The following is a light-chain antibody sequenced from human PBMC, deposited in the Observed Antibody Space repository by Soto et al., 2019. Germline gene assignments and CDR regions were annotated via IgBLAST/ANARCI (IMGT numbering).Light chain of an antibody. CDR1: QRISSY. J-gene: IGKJ2*01. V-gene: IGKV1-39*01. Sequence: DIQMTQSPSSLSASVGDRVTITCRASQRISSYLNWYQQKPGKAPKLLMYGASNLQSGVPSRISGGGFGTDFTLTISSLQPEDFATYYGQQSYSTPQTFGQGTKLEIK. CDR3: QQSYSTPQT. CDR2: GAS.